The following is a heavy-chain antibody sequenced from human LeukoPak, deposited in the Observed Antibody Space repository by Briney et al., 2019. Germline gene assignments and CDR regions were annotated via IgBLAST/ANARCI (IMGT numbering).Heavy chain of an antibody. CDR2: MYYSGST. CDR1: GGSISTYY. Sequence: KPSETLSLTCTVSGGSISTYYWSWIRQPPGKGLEWIGSMYYSGSTYYNPSLKSRVTISVDTSKNQFSLKLSSVTAADTAVYYCARERGVINWFDPWGQGTLVTVSS. J-gene: IGHJ5*02. D-gene: IGHD3-10*01. V-gene: IGHV4-59*12. CDR3: ARERGVINWFDP.